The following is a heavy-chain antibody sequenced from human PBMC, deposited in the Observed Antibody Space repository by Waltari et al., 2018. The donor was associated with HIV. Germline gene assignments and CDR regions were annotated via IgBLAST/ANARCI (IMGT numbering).Heavy chain of an antibody. J-gene: IGHJ3*01. D-gene: IGHD2-21*01. CDR1: GASFTSSY. CDR2: INPTDVRT. CDR3: ARVRCGGGGCQWAFDV. V-gene: IGHV1-46*04. Sequence: QVQLVQSGAEVKKPGASVKISCTTSGASFTSSYIHWVRQAPGQGLVWMGIINPTDVRTTISKQLLGRVSMTRDTPRSTVYMELQSVQPDDTATYYCARVRCGGGGCQWAFDVWGQGTKVTVS.